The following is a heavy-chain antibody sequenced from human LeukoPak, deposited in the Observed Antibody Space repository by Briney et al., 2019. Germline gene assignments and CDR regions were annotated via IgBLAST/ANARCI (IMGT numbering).Heavy chain of an antibody. CDR1: GGSFSSYY. Sequence: SETLSLTCAVYGGSFSSYYWSWIRQPPGKGLEWIGYIYYSGSTNYNPSLKSRVTISVDTSKNQFSLKLGSVTAADTAVYYCARETYYYDSSGRDAFDIWGQGTMVTVSS. J-gene: IGHJ3*02. D-gene: IGHD3-22*01. V-gene: IGHV4-59*01. CDR3: ARETYYYDSSGRDAFDI. CDR2: IYYSGST.